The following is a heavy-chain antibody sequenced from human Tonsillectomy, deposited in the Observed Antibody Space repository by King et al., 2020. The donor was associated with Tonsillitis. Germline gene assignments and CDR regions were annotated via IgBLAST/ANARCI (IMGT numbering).Heavy chain of an antibody. CDR2: IKTKNYGGTT. CDR1: GFTFTNAW. V-gene: IGHV3-15*07. Sequence: DVQLVESGGGLVKPGGSLRLSCAASGFTFTNAWMNWVRQAPWKGLEWVARIKTKNYGGTTDYAEPVKGRFSISRDDSKNTLYLELRSLKIEDTGVYYCTTRPWFDYWGQGTLVTVSS. CDR3: TTRPWFDY. J-gene: IGHJ4*02.